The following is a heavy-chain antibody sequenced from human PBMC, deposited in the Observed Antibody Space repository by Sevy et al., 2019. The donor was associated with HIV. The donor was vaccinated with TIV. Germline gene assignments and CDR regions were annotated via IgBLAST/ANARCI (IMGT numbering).Heavy chain of an antibody. CDR1: EFTLSGNA. D-gene: IGHD3-16*02. V-gene: IGHV3-23*01. J-gene: IGHJ6*02. CDR3: ARETSLGYTRSPHYYAMDV. Sequence: GGSLRLSCAVSEFTLSGNAMIWVRQAPGKGLEWVSGISGTAGNTYYADSVKGRFTIFRDNSKSTLYLQMNSLRAEDTAVYYCARETSLGYTRSPHYYAMDVWGQGTTVTGSS. CDR2: ISGTAGNT.